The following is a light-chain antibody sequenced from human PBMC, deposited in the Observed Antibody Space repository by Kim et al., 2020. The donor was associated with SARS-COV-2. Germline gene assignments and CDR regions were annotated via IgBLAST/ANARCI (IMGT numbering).Light chain of an antibody. CDR3: MQDLQTPNR. CDR1: QSLLPTKANGY. J-gene: IGKJ2*03. Sequence: APATFSGRSTQSLLPTKANGYFHWYVKKPGQSPQLLIYLSSTRASGVPNRFSASGLGTDFTLKITTVEAEDVRVYYCMQDLQTPNRFGQGTKLEI. V-gene: IGKV2-28*01. CDR2: LSS.